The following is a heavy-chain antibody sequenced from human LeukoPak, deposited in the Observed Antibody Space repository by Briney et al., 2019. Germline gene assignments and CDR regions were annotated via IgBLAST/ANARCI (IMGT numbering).Heavy chain of an antibody. J-gene: IGHJ4*02. V-gene: IGHV5-51*01. D-gene: IGHD3-22*01. CDR3: ASTVDSSGYYSHFDY. CDR2: IYPGDSDT. Sequence: GESLKISCKGSGYSFTSYWIGWVRQMPGKGLEWMGIIYPGDSDTRYSPSFQGQVTISADKSISTAYLQWSSLKASDTAMYYCASTVDSSGYYSHFDYWGQGTLVTVSS. CDR1: GYSFTSYW.